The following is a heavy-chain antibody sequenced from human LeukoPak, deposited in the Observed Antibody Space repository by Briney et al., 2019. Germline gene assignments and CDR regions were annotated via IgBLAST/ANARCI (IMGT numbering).Heavy chain of an antibody. CDR3: AKDQPQQLVLWDYYYYGMDV. CDR2: ISGSGGST. V-gene: IGHV3-23*01. Sequence: PGGSLRLSCAASGFTFSSYAMSWVHQAPGKGLEWVSAISGSGGSTYYADSVKGRFTISRDNSKNTLYLQMNSLRAEDTAVYYCAKDQPQQLVLWDYYYYGMDVWGQGTTVTVSS. CDR1: GFTFSSYA. D-gene: IGHD6-13*01. J-gene: IGHJ6*02.